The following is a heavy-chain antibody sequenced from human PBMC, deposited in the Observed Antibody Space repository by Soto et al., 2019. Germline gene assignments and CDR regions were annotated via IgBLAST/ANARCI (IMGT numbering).Heavy chain of an antibody. D-gene: IGHD3-10*01. CDR3: AKDRYSGGHWFDP. J-gene: IGHJ5*02. Sequence: SGGSLRLSCTASGFTFSSYAMSWVRQAPGKGLEWVSAISGSGGSTYYADSVKGRFTISRDNSKNTLYLQMNSLRAEDTAVYYCAKDRYSGGHWFDPWGQGTLVTVSS. CDR1: GFTFSSYA. CDR2: ISGSGGST. V-gene: IGHV3-23*01.